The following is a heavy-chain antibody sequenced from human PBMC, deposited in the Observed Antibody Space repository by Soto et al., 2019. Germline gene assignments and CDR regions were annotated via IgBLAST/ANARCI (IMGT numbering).Heavy chain of an antibody. V-gene: IGHV5-10-1*01. J-gene: IGHJ4*02. D-gene: IGHD6-19*01. CDR3: ARHGAAIWLGY. CDR2: IDPSDSYI. CDR1: GYTFSGHW. Sequence: PGESLKISCKTSGYTFSGHWVSWVRQVPGKGLQWMGNIDPSDSYINYNPAFRGHVTFSVDKSSSTAYLHWGSLGPSDTAIYYCARHGAAIWLGYWGQGTLVTVSS.